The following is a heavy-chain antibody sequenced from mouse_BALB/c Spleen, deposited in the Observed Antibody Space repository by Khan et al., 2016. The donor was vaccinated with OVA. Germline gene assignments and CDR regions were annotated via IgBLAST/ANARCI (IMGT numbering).Heavy chain of an antibody. CDR1: GFSLTSYG. CDR3: ARDLGSSHWYFDG. D-gene: IGHD1-1*01. J-gene: IGHJ1*01. Sequence: QVQLQQSGPGLVAPSQSLSITCTVSGFSLTSYGVHWVRQPPGKDLEWLGVIWTGGSTNYNSALRSRLTINKDNSKSQVFLKMNNLQTDDTAMYCCARDLGSSHWYFDGWGAGTTVTVSS. CDR2: IWTGGST. V-gene: IGHV2-9*02.